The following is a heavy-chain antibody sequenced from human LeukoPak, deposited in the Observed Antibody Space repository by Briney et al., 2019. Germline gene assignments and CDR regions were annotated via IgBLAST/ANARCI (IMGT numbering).Heavy chain of an antibody. CDR2: INPDGGNT. Sequence: GASVKVSCKASGYTFTNSYIHWVRQAPGQVLEWMGLINPDGGNTNYAQNFQGRVTLTRDTSTSTVYMELTRLRSDDTAMYYCVRIYRGPDYWGQGTLVTVSS. J-gene: IGHJ4*02. D-gene: IGHD3-10*01. CDR1: GYTFTNSY. CDR3: VRIYRGPDY. V-gene: IGHV1-46*01.